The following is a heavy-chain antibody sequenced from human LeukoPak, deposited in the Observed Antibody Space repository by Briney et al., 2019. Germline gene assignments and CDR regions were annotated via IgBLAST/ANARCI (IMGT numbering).Heavy chain of an antibody. Sequence: QTGGSLRLSCAASGFTFSTYWMSWVRQAPGKGLEWVAHIKQDRSEKYYVDSVKGRFTIARDNAKNSLYLQMNSLRAEDTAVYYCARDPSRGCNYGYGDYWGQGTLVIVSS. V-gene: IGHV3-7*01. CDR3: ARDPSRGCNYGYGDY. D-gene: IGHD5-18*01. CDR1: GFTFSTYW. J-gene: IGHJ4*02. CDR2: IKQDRSEK.